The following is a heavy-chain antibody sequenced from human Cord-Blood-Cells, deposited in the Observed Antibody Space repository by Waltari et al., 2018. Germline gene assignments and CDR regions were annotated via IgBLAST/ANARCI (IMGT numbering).Heavy chain of an antibody. V-gene: IGHV4-34*01. CDR1: GGSFRGYY. Sequence: QVQLQQWGAGLLKPSETLSLTCAVYGGSFRGYYWSWIRQPPGKGLEWIGEINHSGSTNYNPSLKSRVTISVDTSKNQFSLKLSSVTAADTAVYYCAREGFSGSYFGNYWGQGTLVTVSS. D-gene: IGHD1-26*01. CDR3: AREGFSGSYFGNY. CDR2: INHSGST. J-gene: IGHJ4*02.